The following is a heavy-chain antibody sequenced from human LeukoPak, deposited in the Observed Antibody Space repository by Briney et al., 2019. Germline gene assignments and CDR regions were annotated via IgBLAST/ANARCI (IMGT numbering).Heavy chain of an antibody. CDR2: IIPILGIA. V-gene: IGHV1-69*02. CDR3: AIPLSAQLWFEFDY. D-gene: IGHD5-18*01. CDR1: GGTFSSYT. J-gene: IGHJ4*02. Sequence: ASVKVSCKASGGTFSSYTISWVRQAPGQGLEWMGRIIPILGIANYAQKFQGRVTITADKSTSTAYMELSSLRSEDTAVYYCAIPLSAQLWFEFDYWGQGTLVTVSS.